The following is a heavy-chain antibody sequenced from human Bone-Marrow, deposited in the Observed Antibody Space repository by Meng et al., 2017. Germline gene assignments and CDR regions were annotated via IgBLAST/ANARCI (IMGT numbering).Heavy chain of an antibody. CDR2: IRGKADNYAT. D-gene: IGHD6-19*01. V-gene: IGHV3-73*01. CDR1: GFTFSGST. Sequence: GESLKISCAASGFTFSGSTMHWVRQASGKGLEWVGRIRGKADNYATKYAASVKGRFTIARDDSKNTAYLQMNSLKTKDTALYYCTIYTSGHIWGQGTMVTVSS. CDR3: TIYTSGHI. J-gene: IGHJ3*02.